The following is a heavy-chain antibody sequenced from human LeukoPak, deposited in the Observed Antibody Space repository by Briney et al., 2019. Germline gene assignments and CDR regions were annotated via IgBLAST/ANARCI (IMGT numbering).Heavy chain of an antibody. D-gene: IGHD3-22*01. J-gene: IGHJ3*02. CDR3: ARGRDTIGSIRSPFDI. Sequence: PGGSLRLSCAASGFTVSDNYTSWVRQAPGKGLEWVSAISGGGSTYYADSVKGRFIISRDNSKNTVYLQLNSLRAEDTAVYYCARGRDTIGSIRSPFDIWGQGTMVTVSS. CDR2: ISGGGST. CDR1: GFTVSDNY. V-gene: IGHV3-53*01.